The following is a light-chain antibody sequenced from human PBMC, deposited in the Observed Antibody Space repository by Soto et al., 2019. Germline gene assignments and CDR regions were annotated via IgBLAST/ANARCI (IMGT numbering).Light chain of an antibody. CDR2: EVN. Sequence: QSALTQPPSASGSPGQSVTISCTGASSDVGSYNFVSWYQQHPGKAPKLMIYEVNKRPSGVPDRFSGSKSGNTASLTVSRLQAEDEADYYCSSYAGTNTRYLFGSGTKLTVL. J-gene: IGLJ1*01. V-gene: IGLV2-8*01. CDR3: SSYAGTNTRYL. CDR1: SSDVGSYNF.